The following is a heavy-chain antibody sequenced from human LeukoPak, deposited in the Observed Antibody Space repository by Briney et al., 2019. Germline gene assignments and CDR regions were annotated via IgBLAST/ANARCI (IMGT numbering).Heavy chain of an antibody. Sequence: SGESLRLSCTASGFIVSSNYMSWVRQAPGKGLGWVSVLYSSGSPHYVDSVEGRFTISRDNSKNTLYLQMTSLRAEDTAVYYCARRGLSSAYDYWGQGTLVTVSS. CDR2: LYSSGSP. CDR3: ARRGLSSAYDY. V-gene: IGHV3-53*01. CDR1: GFIVSSNY. D-gene: IGHD3-22*01. J-gene: IGHJ4*02.